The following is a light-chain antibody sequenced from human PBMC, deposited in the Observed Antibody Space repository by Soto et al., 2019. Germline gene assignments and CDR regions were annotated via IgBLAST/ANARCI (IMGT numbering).Light chain of an antibody. J-gene: IGKJ2*01. V-gene: IGKV1-5*03. CDR1: QNISTW. CDR3: QQYNTYSYT. Sequence: DIQMTQSPSTLSASVGDRVIITCRASQNISTWLACYQQRPGKAPKVLIYKASTLESGVPSRFSGSGSGTEFALTISSLQPDDFATYYCQQYNTYSYTFGQGTKVEIK. CDR2: KAS.